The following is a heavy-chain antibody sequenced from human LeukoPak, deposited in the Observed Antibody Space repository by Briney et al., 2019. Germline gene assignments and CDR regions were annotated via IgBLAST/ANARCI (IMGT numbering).Heavy chain of an antibody. CDR3: AREGPRHVLSIAARLPGWFDP. CDR1: GGSISSYY. D-gene: IGHD6-6*01. Sequence: PSETLSLTCTVSGGSISSYYWSWIRQPAGKGLEWIGRIYTSGSTNYNPSLKSRVTMSVDTSKNQFSLKLSSVTAADTAVYYCAREGPRHVLSIAARLPGWFDPWGQGTLVTVSS. CDR2: IYTSGST. J-gene: IGHJ5*02. V-gene: IGHV4-4*07.